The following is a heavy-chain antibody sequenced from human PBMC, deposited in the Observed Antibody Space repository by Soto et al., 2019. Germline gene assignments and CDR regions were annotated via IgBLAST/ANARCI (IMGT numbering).Heavy chain of an antibody. D-gene: IGHD3-10*01. CDR1: GFTFSSYG. CDR2: ISYDGSNK. V-gene: IGHV3-30*18. CDR3: AKEKSYYGSGSYRWFDP. Sequence: GGSLRLSCAASGFTFSSYGMHWVRQAPGKGLEWVAVISYDGSNKYYADSVKGRFTISRDNSKNTLYLQMNSPRAEDTAVYYCAKEKSYYGSGSYRWFDPWGQGTLVTVSS. J-gene: IGHJ5*02.